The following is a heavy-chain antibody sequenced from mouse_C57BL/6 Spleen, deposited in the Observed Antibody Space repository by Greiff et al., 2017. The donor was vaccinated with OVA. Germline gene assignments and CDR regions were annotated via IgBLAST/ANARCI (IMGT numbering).Heavy chain of an antibody. V-gene: IGHV1-61*01. Sequence: QVQLQQSGAELVRPGSSVKLSCKASGYTFTSYWMDWVKQRPGQGLEWIGNIYPSDSETHYNQKFKDKATLTVDKSSSTAYMQLSSLTSEDSAVYYCARPITTVVPYWYFDVWGTGTTVTVSS. D-gene: IGHD1-1*01. J-gene: IGHJ1*03. CDR1: GYTFTSYW. CDR2: IYPSDSET. CDR3: ARPITTVVPYWYFDV.